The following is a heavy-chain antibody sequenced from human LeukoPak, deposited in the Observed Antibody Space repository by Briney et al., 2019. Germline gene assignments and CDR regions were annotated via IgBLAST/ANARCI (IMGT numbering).Heavy chain of an antibody. CDR3: ARTMATITGPDALDY. J-gene: IGHJ4*02. CDR2: INPSGGST. Sequence: ASVKVSCKASGYTFTSYGISWVRQAPGQGLEWMGIINPSGGSTSYAQKFQGRVTMTRDMSTSTVYMELSSLRSEDTAVYYCARTMATITGPDALDYWGQGTLVTVSS. CDR1: GYTFTSYG. V-gene: IGHV1-46*01. D-gene: IGHD5-24*01.